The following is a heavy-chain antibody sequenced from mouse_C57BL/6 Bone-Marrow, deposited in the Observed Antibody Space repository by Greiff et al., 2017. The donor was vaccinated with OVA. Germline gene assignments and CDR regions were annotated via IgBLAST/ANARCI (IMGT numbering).Heavy chain of an antibody. CDR1: GYSITSDY. J-gene: IGHJ4*01. D-gene: IGHD2-4*01. CDR3: ARYYYYDRVYAMDY. V-gene: IGHV3-8*01. CDR2: ISYSGST. Sequence: EVQLVESGPGLAKPSQTLSLTCSVTGYSITSDYWNWIRKFPGNKLEYMGYISYSGSTYYNPSLNSRISITRDTSKNQYYLQLNSVTTEDTPTYYGARYYYYDRVYAMDYWGQGTSVTVSS.